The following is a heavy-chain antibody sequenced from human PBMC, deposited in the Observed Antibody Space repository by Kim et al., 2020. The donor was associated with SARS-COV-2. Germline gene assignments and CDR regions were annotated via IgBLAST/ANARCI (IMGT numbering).Heavy chain of an antibody. V-gene: IGHV4-39*01. J-gene: IGHJ6*02. D-gene: IGHD5-18*01. CDR3: ARQRVDTAMVSAYYYYGMDV. CDR2: IYYSGST. Sequence: SETLSLTCTVSGGSISSSSYYWGWIRQPPGKGLEWIGSIYYSGSTYYNPSLKSRVTISVDTSKNQFSLKLSSVTAADTAVYYCARQRVDTAMVSAYYYYGMDVWGQGTTVTVS. CDR1: GGSISSSSYY.